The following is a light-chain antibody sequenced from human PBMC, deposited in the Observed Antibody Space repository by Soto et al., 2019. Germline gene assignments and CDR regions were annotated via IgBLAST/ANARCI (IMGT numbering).Light chain of an antibody. J-gene: IGLJ3*02. CDR3: SSYTLSNPWV. CDR1: SNDIGDYNY. Sequence: QSALPQPASVSGSPGQSITISCTGTSNDIGDYNYVSWYQHHPGKVPKLVIFEVSNLPSGVSNRFSGSKSGNTASMTISGLQVEDEAHYYCSSYTLSNPWVFGGGTKLTVL. CDR2: EVS. V-gene: IGLV2-14*01.